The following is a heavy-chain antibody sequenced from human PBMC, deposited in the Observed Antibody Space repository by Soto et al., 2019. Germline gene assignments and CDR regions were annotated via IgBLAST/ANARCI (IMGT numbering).Heavy chain of an antibody. J-gene: IGHJ3*02. Sequence: GESLKISCKGSGYSFISYWIGWVRQMPGKGLEWMGIIYPGDSDSRYSPSFQGQVSISVDKSISTAYLQWSSLKASDTAMYYCARGLVDRASTHRFDIWGQGTMVTVSS. V-gene: IGHV5-51*01. D-gene: IGHD5-18*01. CDR1: GYSFISYW. CDR3: ARGLVDRASTHRFDI. CDR2: IYPGDSDS.